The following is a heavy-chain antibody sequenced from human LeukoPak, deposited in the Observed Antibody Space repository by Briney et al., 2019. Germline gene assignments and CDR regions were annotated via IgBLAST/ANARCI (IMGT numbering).Heavy chain of an antibody. CDR1: GYTFTGYY. Sequence: ASVKVSCKASGYTFTGYYMHWVRQAPGQVLEWMGWINPNSGGTNYAQKFQGRVTMTRDTSISTAYMELSRLRSDDTAVYYCARLHCSSTSCYTGRVGEYYFDYWGQGTLVTVSS. J-gene: IGHJ4*02. CDR3: ARLHCSSTSCYTGRVGEYYFDY. CDR2: INPNSGGT. V-gene: IGHV1-2*02. D-gene: IGHD2-2*02.